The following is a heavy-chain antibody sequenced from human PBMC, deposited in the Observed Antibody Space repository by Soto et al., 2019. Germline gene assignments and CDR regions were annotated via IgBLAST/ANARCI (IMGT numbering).Heavy chain of an antibody. CDR1: GYTFTSYG. CDR3: AREPDYDVWSGYSNWFDP. D-gene: IGHD3-3*01. J-gene: IGHJ5*02. Sequence: ASVKVSCKASGYTFTSYGISWVRQAPGQGLEWMGWISAYNGNTNYAQKLQGRVTMTTDTSTSTAYMELRSLRSDDTAVYYCAREPDYDVWSGYSNWFDPWGQGTLVTVSS. V-gene: IGHV1-18*01. CDR2: ISAYNGNT.